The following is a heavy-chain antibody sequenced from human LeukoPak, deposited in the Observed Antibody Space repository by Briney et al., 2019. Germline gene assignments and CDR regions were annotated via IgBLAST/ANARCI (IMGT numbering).Heavy chain of an antibody. D-gene: IGHD2-2*01. J-gene: IGHJ5*02. Sequence: PGGSLRLSCAASGSTFSSYAMSWVRQAPGKGLEWVSTISGGGGSTYYVDSVKGRFTISRDNSKNTLYLQMNSLRAEDTAVYYCAKDLGYCSSTSCYSWFDPWGQGTLVTVSS. CDR1: GSTFSSYA. V-gene: IGHV3-23*01. CDR3: AKDLGYCSSTSCYSWFDP. CDR2: ISGGGGST.